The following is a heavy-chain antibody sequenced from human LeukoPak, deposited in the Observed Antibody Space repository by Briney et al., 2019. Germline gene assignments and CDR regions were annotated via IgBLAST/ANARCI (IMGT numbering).Heavy chain of an antibody. D-gene: IGHD3-16*01. Sequence: SETLSLTCTVSGGSISSYYWSWIRQPPGKGLEWIGEINHSGSTNYNPSLKSRVTISVDTSKNQFSLKLNSVTAADTAVYYCARRGGTYNWFDPWGQGTLVTVSS. V-gene: IGHV4-34*01. CDR2: INHSGST. CDR1: GGSISSYY. J-gene: IGHJ5*02. CDR3: ARRGGTYNWFDP.